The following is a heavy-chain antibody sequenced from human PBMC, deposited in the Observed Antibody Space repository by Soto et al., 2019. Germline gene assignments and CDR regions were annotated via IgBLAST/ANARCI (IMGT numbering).Heavy chain of an antibody. CDR2: ISGSGGSV. CDR1: GFTFSSYA. Sequence: PGGSLRLSCAASGFTFSSYAINWVRQAPGMGLEWVSCISGSGGSVYYVDSVKGRFTISRDNSKNTVFLQMNSLRAEDTAVYYCAKDEGAVVPGTIDYWGQGALVTVSS. V-gene: IGHV3-23*01. J-gene: IGHJ4*02. D-gene: IGHD2-2*01. CDR3: AKDEGAVVPGTIDY.